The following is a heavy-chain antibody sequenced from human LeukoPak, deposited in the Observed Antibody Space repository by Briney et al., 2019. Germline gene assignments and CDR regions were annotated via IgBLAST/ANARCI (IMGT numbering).Heavy chain of an antibody. J-gene: IGHJ3*02. D-gene: IGHD3-3*01. V-gene: IGHV3-48*04. CDR1: GFTFSSYS. CDR2: IGRGTT. CDR3: AGGLDRGYDFWSGYCKAFDI. Sequence: GGSLRLSCAASGFTFSSYSMNWVRQAPGKGLEWVSHIGRGTTYADSVKGRFTISRDNAKNSVYLQMNSLRAEDTAVYYCAGGLDRGYDFWSGYCKAFDIWGQGTMVTVSS.